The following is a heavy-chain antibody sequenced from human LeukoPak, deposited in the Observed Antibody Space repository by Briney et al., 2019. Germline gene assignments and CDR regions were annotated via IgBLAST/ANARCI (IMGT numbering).Heavy chain of an antibody. V-gene: IGHV3-7*03. CDR1: GFSFSTYW. CDR2: IKEDGSEK. D-gene: IGHD6-13*01. CDR3: ARDSGWWRFDF. Sequence: GGSLRLSCAASGFSFSTYWMNWVRQAPGQGLEWVASIKEDGSEKHYVDSVKGRFTISRDNGKNSLYLQMNSLRAEDTAVYYCARDSGWWRFDFWGQGTLVTVSS. J-gene: IGHJ4*02.